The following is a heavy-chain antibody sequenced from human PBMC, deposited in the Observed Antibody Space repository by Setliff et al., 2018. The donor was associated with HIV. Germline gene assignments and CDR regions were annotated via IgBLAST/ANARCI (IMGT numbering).Heavy chain of an antibody. J-gene: IGHJ2*01. CDR1: GDSMTSGSFY. Sequence: SETLSLTCTVSGDSMTSGSFYWSWVRQPAGKGLEWIGQVHSTLSTNYNPSLKSRLSISADTSRNQFSLKLNSVTAADTAVYYCARAAYSGTYVWEPATDLWGRGTLVTVSS. CDR3: ARAAYSGTYVWEPATDL. D-gene: IGHD1-26*01. CDR2: VHSTLST. V-gene: IGHV4-61*09.